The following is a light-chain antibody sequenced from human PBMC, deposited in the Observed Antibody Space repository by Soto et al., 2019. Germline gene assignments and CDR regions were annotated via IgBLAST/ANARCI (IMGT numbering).Light chain of an antibody. Sequence: EIVMTQSPDTLSVSPGERATLSCRASQSVSSNLAWYQKKPGQAPRLLIDGASIRASGIPASFSGSGSGTDFILTISSLQSEDFAVYYCQQYNDWPFTFGGGTKV. V-gene: IGKV3-15*01. CDR2: GAS. CDR1: QSVSSN. CDR3: QQYNDWPFT. J-gene: IGKJ4*01.